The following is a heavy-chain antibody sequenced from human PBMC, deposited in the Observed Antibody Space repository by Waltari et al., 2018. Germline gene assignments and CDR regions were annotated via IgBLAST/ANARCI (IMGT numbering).Heavy chain of an antibody. CDR1: GYSISSGYY. J-gene: IGHJ3*02. CDR2: IYHSGST. V-gene: IGHV4-38-2*01. CDR3: ARFSTYGSSSHAFDI. D-gene: IGHD6-6*01. Sequence: QVQLQESGPGLVKPSETLSLTRAVSGYSISSGYYWGWIRQPPGKGLEWIGSIYHSGSTYYNPSLKSRVTISVDTSKNQFSLKLSSVTAADTAVYYCARFSTYGSSSHAFDIWGQGTMVTVSS.